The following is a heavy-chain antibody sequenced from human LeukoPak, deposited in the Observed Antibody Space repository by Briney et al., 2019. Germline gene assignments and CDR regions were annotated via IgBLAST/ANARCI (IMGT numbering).Heavy chain of an antibody. J-gene: IGHJ4*02. CDR2: INHSGST. V-gene: IGHV4-34*01. Sequence: SETLSLTCAVYGGSFSGYYWSWIRQPQGKGLEWIGVINHSGSTNYNPSLKSRVTISVDTSKNQFSLKLSSVTAADTAVYYCASGGYCSSTSCYRPFDYWGQGTLVTVSS. CDR3: ASGGYCSSTSCYRPFDY. CDR1: GGSFSGYY. D-gene: IGHD2-2*01.